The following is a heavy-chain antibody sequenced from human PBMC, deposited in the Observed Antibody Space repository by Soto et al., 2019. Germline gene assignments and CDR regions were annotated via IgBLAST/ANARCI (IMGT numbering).Heavy chain of an antibody. J-gene: IGHJ6*01. CDR3: ERDAVPQSRGSGGMDV. CDR1: VGSSRSHY. V-gene: IGHV4-59*11. Sequence: SETRSPTCTVSVGSSRSHYWSWIRQLPWKGLEWIVYIYYSGSTKYNPQLKSRVTISVDTSKNKLSLKLSSVTAADTAVSSCERDAVPQSRGSGGMDVWGQGTTVALSS. CDR2: IYYSGST. D-gene: IGHD1-26*01.